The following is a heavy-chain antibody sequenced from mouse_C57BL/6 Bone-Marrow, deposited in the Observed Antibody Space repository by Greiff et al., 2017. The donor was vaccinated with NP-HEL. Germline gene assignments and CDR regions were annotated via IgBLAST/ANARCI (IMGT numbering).Heavy chain of an antibody. CDR1: GFTFSSYT. CDR2: ISGGGGNT. CDR3: ARQRLVTTVRDYFGY. J-gene: IGHJ2*01. V-gene: IGHV5-9*01. D-gene: IGHD1-1*01. Sequence: EVQLVESGGGLVKPGGSLKLSCAASGFTFSSYTMSWVRQTPEKRLEWVATISGGGGNTYYPDSVKGRFTIPRDNAKNTLYLQMSSLKSEDTALYYCARQRLVTTVRDYFGYWGQGTTLTVSS.